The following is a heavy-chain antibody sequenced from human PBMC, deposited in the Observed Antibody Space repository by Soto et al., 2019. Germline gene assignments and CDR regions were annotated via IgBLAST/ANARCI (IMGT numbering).Heavy chain of an antibody. CDR1: GFTFSSYA. CDR3: AKENDRDYDYIWGSYPEYDY. Sequence: EVQLLESGGGLVQPGGSLRLSCAASGFTFSSYAMSWVRQAPGKGLEWVSAISGSGGSTYYADSVKGRFTISRDNSKNTLYLQMNSLRAEDTAVYYCAKENDRDYDYIWGSYPEYDYWGQGTLVTVSS. V-gene: IGHV3-23*01. CDR2: ISGSGGST. J-gene: IGHJ4*02. D-gene: IGHD3-16*02.